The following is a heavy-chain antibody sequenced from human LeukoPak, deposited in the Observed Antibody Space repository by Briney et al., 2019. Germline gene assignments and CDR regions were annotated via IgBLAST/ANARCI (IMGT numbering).Heavy chain of an antibody. V-gene: IGHV4-34*01. CDR2: INHSGST. J-gene: IGHJ6*03. Sequence: PSETLSLTCAVYGGSFSGYYWSWIRQPPGKGLEWIGEINHSGSTNYNPSLKSRVTISVDTSKNQFSLKLSSVTAADTAVYYCARGIRGFHILTGYYPPGYYYYMDVWGKGTAVTVSS. CDR1: GGSFSGYY. CDR3: ARGIRGFHILTGYYPPGYYYYMDV. D-gene: IGHD3-9*01.